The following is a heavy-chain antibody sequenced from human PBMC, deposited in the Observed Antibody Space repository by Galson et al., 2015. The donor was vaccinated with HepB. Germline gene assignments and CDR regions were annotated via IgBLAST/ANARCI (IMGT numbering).Heavy chain of an antibody. V-gene: IGHV3-64D*06. J-gene: IGHJ4*02. CDR3: VKDSTGQYSSSSGYYFDY. D-gene: IGHD6-6*01. CDR1: GFTFSSYA. CDR2: ISSNGGST. Sequence: SLRLSCAASGFTFSSYAMHWVRQAPGKGLEYVSAISSNGGSTYYADSVKGRFTISRDNSKNTLYLQMSSLRAEDTAVYYCVKDSTGQYSSSSGYYFDYWGQGTLVTVSS.